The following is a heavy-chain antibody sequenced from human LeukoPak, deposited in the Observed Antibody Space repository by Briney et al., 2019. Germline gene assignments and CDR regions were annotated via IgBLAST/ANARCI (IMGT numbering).Heavy chain of an antibody. CDR3: ARDCSGGSCYGAFDI. D-gene: IGHD2-15*01. CDR2: INHSGST. J-gene: IGHJ3*02. Sequence: SETLSLTCAVYGGSFSGYYWSWIRQPPGKGLEWIGEINHSGSTNYNPSLKSRVTISVDTSKNQFSLKLSSVTATDTAVYYCARDCSGGSCYGAFDIWGQGTMVTVSS. CDR1: GGSFSGYY. V-gene: IGHV4-34*01.